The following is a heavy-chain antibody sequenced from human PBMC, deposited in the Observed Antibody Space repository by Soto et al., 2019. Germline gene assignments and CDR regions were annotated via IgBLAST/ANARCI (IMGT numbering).Heavy chain of an antibody. CDR2: IYYSGST. J-gene: IGHJ5*02. V-gene: IGHV4-31*03. CDR3: ARGQWEANWFDP. D-gene: IGHD1-26*01. Sequence: QVQLQESGPGLVKPSQTLSLTCTVSGASINSGGFYWTWIRQHPGKGLEWIGNIYYSGSTYYNPALKSRVALSVDTSKTQFSLKLSAVTAADTAVYYCARGQWEANWFDPWGQGTLVTVSS. CDR1: GASINSGGFY.